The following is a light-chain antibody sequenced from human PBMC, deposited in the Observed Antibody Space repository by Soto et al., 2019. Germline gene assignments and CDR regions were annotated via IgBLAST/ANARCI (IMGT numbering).Light chain of an antibody. CDR2: AAS. CDR1: QGISSY. Sequence: AIRMTQSPSSFSASTGDRVTITCRASQGISSYLAWYQQKQGKAPKLLCYAASTLQSGVRSRLSCSGPGPDFNLTSSCLQSEDFANDYCEKYYSYPVTFGGGTNVEIK. J-gene: IGKJ4*01. V-gene: IGKV1-8*01. CDR3: EKYYSYPVT.